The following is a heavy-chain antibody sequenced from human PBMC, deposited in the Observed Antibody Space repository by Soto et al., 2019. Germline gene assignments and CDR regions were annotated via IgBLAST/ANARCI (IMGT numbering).Heavy chain of an antibody. CDR3: ARVLRGLLLWFGELLHGMDV. D-gene: IGHD3-10*01. Sequence: ETLSLTCSVSGGSISSYYWSWIRQPPGKGLEWIGYIYYSGSTNYNPSLKSRVTISVDTSKNQFSLKLSSVTAADTAVYYGARVLRGLLLWFGELLHGMDVCGHGTTVT. J-gene: IGHJ6*02. CDR2: IYYSGST. CDR1: GGSISSYY. V-gene: IGHV4-59*01.